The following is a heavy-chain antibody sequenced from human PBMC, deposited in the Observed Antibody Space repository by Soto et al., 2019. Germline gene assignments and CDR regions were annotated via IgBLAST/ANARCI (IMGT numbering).Heavy chain of an antibody. Sequence: ASVKVSCTDSGYTFTSYGISWVRQAPGQGLEWMGWISAYNGNTNYAQKLQGRVTMTTDTSTSTAYMELRSLRSDDTAVYYCAGDLGQGDYENFGGYWGQGTLVTVSS. CDR3: AGDLGQGDYENFGGY. CDR2: ISAYNGNT. CDR1: GYTFTSYG. V-gene: IGHV1-18*01. D-gene: IGHD4-17*01. J-gene: IGHJ4*02.